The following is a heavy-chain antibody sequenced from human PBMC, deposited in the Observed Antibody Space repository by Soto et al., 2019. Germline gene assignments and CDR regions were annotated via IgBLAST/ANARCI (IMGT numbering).Heavy chain of an antibody. CDR3: ARATLYCSGGSCNAFDI. V-gene: IGHV4-31*03. CDR1: GGSISSGGYY. CDR2: IYYSGST. J-gene: IGHJ3*02. D-gene: IGHD2-15*01. Sequence: PSETLSLTCTVSGGSISSGGYYWSWIRQHPGKGLEWIGYIYYSGSTYYNPSLKSRVTISVDTSKNQFSLKLSSVTAADTAVYYCARATLYCSGGSCNAFDIWGQGTTVTVSS.